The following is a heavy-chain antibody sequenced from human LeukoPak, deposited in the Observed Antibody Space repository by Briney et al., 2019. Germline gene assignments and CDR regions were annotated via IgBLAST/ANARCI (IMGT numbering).Heavy chain of an antibody. CDR3: ARAGSGWYGSYYYYYGMDV. V-gene: IGHV4-59*12. CDR1: GGSISSYY. CDR2: IYHSGST. D-gene: IGHD6-19*01. J-gene: IGHJ6*02. Sequence: SETLSLTCTVSGGSISSYYWSWIRQPPGKGLEWIGYIYHSGSTYYNPSLKSRVTISVDRSKNQFSLKLSSVTAADTAVYYCARAGSGWYGSYYYYYGMDVWGQGTTVTVSS.